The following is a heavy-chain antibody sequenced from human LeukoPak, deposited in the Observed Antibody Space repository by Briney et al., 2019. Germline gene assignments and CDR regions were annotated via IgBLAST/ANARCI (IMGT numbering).Heavy chain of an antibody. D-gene: IGHD4-17*01. CDR3: AKPPTTVTTRGFDY. CDR1: GFIFSSYA. CDR2: ICDNGGCI. V-gene: IGHV3-23*01. J-gene: IGHJ4*02. Sequence: GGSLRLSCAASGFIFSSYAMSWVRQAPGKGLQWVSAICDNGGCIYYADSVKGRFTISRDNSKNTLYLQMSGLRAEDTAIYYCAKPPTTVTTRGFDYWGQGTLVTVSP.